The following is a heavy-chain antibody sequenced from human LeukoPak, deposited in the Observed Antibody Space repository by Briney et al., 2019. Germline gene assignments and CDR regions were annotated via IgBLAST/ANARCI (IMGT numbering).Heavy chain of an antibody. V-gene: IGHV3-30*03. CDR3: ARARSTVGNAFDI. Sequence: PGGSLRLSCAASGFTFSSYGMHWVRQAPGKGLEWVAVISYDGNNKYYADSVKGRFTISRDNSKNTLYLQMNSLRAEDTAVYYCARARSTVGNAFDIWGQGTMVTVSS. CDR1: GFTFSSYG. D-gene: IGHD4-23*01. CDR2: ISYDGNNK. J-gene: IGHJ3*02.